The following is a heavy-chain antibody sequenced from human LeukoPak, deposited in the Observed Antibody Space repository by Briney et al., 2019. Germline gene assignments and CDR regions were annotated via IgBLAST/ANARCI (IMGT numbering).Heavy chain of an antibody. Sequence: GGSLRLSCAASGFTVSSNYMSWVRQAPGKGLEWVSVIYSGGSTYYADSVKGRFTISRDNSKNTLYLQMNSLRAEDTAVYYCAKSIAATLDWFDPWGQGTLVTVSP. CDR2: IYSGGST. V-gene: IGHV3-66*01. D-gene: IGHD6-6*01. J-gene: IGHJ5*02. CDR3: AKSIAATLDWFDP. CDR1: GFTVSSNY.